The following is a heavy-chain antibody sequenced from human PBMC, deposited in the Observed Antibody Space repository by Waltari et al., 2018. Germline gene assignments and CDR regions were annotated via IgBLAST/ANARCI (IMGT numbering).Heavy chain of an antibody. V-gene: IGHV4-39*07. J-gene: IGHJ4*02. CDR2: IYYSGST. CDR3: ARDPGGWGDY. D-gene: IGHD6-19*01. CDR1: GGSISSSSYY. Sequence: QVQLQESGPGLVKPSETLSLTCTVSGGSISSSSYYWGWIRQPPGKGLEWIGSIYYSGSTYYNPSLKSRVTISVDTSKNQFSLKLSSVTAADTAVYYCARDPGGWGDYWGQGTLVTVSS.